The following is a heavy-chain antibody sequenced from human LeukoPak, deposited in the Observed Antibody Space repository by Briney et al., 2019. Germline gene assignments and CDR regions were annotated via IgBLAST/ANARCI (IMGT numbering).Heavy chain of an antibody. V-gene: IGHV5-51*01. CDR1: GYSFTSYW. CDR2: LYPGDSDT. Sequence: GESLKISCKGSGYSFTSYWIGWLRQMPGKGLEWMGILYPGDSDTRYNPSSQGQVTISADKSIGTAYLQWSGLKASDTAMYYCASRVTGDDAFDIWGQGTMVTVSS. D-gene: IGHD2-21*02. J-gene: IGHJ3*02. CDR3: ASRVTGDDAFDI.